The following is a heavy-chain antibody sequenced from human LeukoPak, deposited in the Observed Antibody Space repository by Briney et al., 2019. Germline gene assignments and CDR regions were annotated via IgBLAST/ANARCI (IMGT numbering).Heavy chain of an antibody. Sequence: ASVKVSCKASGYTFTGYYMHWVRQAPGQGLEWMGWINPNSGGTNYAQKFQGRVTMTRDTSISTAYMELSRLRSDDTAVYYCARDRAITSIGSYCYYGMDVWGQGTTVTVSS. D-gene: IGHD1-14*01. J-gene: IGHJ6*02. CDR2: INPNSGGT. CDR1: GYTFTGYY. CDR3: ARDRAITSIGSYCYYGMDV. V-gene: IGHV1-2*02.